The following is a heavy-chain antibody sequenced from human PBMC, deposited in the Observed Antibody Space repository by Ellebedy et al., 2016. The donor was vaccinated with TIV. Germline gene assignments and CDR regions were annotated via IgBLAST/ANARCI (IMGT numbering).Heavy chain of an antibody. J-gene: IGHJ4*02. CDR1: GFSFGAYW. CDR3: ARGSGYCSSTSCSGETD. V-gene: IGHV3-7*03. D-gene: IGHD2-2*01. Sequence: GESLKISCAASGFSFGAYWMSWVRQAPGKGMEWVATIKHDGGDKFYVDSVKGRFTISRDNAKNSLYLQMNSLSADDTAVYYCARGSGYCSSTSCSGETDWGQGTPVTVSS. CDR2: IKHDGGDK.